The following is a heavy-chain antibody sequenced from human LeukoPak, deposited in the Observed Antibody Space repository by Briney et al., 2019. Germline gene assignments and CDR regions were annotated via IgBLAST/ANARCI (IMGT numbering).Heavy chain of an antibody. CDR2: IHHSGTM. Sequence: PSETLSLTCTVSGGSISSGGYYCTWLRQPPGKGLEWIGYIHHSGTMYYGPSLKSRLTISVDRSKNQFSLKLSSVTAADTAVYYCARDLSLDYWGQGALVTVSS. CDR3: ARDLSLDY. D-gene: IGHD3-16*02. CDR1: GGSISSGGYY. J-gene: IGHJ4*02. V-gene: IGHV4-30-2*01.